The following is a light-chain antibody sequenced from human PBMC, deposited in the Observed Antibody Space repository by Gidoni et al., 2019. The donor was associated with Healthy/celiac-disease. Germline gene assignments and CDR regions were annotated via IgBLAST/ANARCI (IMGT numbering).Light chain of an antibody. CDR1: QSVSSS. CDR2: GAA. Sequence: ELVMTQSPATQSVSPGVRATLSCMASQSVSSSLAWYQQKPGQAPRLLIYGAATRATGIPARFSGSGCGTEFTLTISSLQSEDFAVYYCQQYNNWTQYTFGQGTKLEIK. V-gene: IGKV3-15*01. J-gene: IGKJ2*01. CDR3: QQYNNWTQYT.